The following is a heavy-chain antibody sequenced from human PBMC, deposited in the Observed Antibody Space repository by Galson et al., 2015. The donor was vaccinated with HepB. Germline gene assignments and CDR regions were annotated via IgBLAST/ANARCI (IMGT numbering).Heavy chain of an antibody. D-gene: IGHD2-21*02. CDR1: GFTFGDYA. CDR3: CNIVVVTASPYYYYYYGMDV. J-gene: IGHJ6*02. Sequence: SLRLSCAASGFTFGDYAMSWFRQAPGKGLEWVGFIRSKAYGGTTEYAASVKGRFTISRDDSKSIAYLQMNSLKTEDTAVYYCCNIVVVTASPYYYYYYGMDVWGQGTTVTVSS. CDR2: IRSKAYGGTT. V-gene: IGHV3-49*03.